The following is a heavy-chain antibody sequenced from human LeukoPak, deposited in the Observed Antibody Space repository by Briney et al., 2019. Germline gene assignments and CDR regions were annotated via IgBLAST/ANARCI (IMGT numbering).Heavy chain of an antibody. CDR2: ISGSGGST. V-gene: IGHV3-23*01. CDR1: GFTFSSYV. J-gene: IGHJ4*02. CDR3: AKGSRGYSSSDY. D-gene: IGHD6-6*01. Sequence: GGSLRLSCAVSGFTFSSYVMSWVRQAPGKGLEWVSAISGSGGSTYYADSVKGRFTISRDDSKNTLYLQMNSLRAEDTAVYYCAKGSRGYSSSDYWGQGTLVTVSS.